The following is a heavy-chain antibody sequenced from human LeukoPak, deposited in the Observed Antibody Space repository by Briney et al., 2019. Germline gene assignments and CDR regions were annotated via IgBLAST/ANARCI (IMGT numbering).Heavy chain of an antibody. V-gene: IGHV5-51*01. CDR2: IYPGDSDT. CDR3: ARRRIAARYNWFDP. J-gene: IGHJ5*02. Sequence: KLGASLQISCKGSGYSFTSYWIGWVRQMPGKGLEWMGIIYPGDSDTRYSPSFQGQVTISADKSISTAYLQWSSLKASDTAMYYCARRRIAARYNWFDPWGQGTLVTVSS. CDR1: GYSFTSYW. D-gene: IGHD6-13*01.